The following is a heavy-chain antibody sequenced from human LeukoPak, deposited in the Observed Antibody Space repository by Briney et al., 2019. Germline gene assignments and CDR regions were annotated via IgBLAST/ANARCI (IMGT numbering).Heavy chain of an antibody. CDR2: GSDSGGT. CDR1: GDSLSGHY. D-gene: IGHD1-26*01. CDR3: AKNGQSGFSFDP. Sequence: PSETLSLTCAVYGDSLSGHYWSWIRQSPGKGLVWIGEGSDSGGTKFNPSLKSRVSISADMSKNQFSLKLTSVTAADTAVYLCAKNGQSGFSFDPWGQGTLVTVSS. V-gene: IGHV4-34*01. J-gene: IGHJ5*02.